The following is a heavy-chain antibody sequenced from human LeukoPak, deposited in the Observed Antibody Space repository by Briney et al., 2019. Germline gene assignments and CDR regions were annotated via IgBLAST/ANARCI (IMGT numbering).Heavy chain of an antibody. J-gene: IGHJ4*02. Sequence: GASVKVSCKASGYTFTSHGISWVRQAPGQGLEWMGRIIPILGIANYAHKFQGRVTITADKSTSTAYMELSSLRSEDTAVYYCARGTIVGATRPFDYWGQGTLITVSS. V-gene: IGHV1-69*04. CDR3: ARGTIVGATRPFDY. CDR2: IIPILGIA. CDR1: GYTFTSHG. D-gene: IGHD1-26*01.